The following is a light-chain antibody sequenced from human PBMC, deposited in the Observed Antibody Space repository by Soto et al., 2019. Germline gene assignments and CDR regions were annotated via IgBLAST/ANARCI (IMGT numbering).Light chain of an antibody. CDR2: GAS. V-gene: IGKV3-20*01. CDR1: QSVSSSY. Sequence: EIVLTQSPGTLSLSPGERATLSCRASQSVSSSYLAWYQQKPGQAPRLLIYGASSRATGILDRFSGSRSGTDFNLTIRRLKHEDSAVYYCPQYGSSPNTFGQRTKLEIK. CDR3: PQYGSSPNT. J-gene: IGKJ2*01.